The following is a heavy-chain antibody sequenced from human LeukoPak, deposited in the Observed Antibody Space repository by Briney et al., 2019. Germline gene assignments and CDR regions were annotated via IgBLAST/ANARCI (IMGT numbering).Heavy chain of an antibody. V-gene: IGHV1-18*01. J-gene: IGHJ5*02. CDR2: ISAYNGNT. D-gene: IGHD2-15*01. Sequence: ASVTVSCTASGYTFTSYGISWVRQAPGQGLEWMGWISAYNGNTNYAQKLQGRVTMTTDTSTSTAYMELRSLRSDDTAVYYCARDLPAVSWFDPWGQGTLVTVSS. CDR3: ARDLPAVSWFDP. CDR1: GYTFTSYG.